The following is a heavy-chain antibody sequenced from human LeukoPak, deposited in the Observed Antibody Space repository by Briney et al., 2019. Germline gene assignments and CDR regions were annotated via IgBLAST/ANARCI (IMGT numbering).Heavy chain of an antibody. J-gene: IGHJ4*02. V-gene: IGHV1-2*02. CDR3: ARDLPIAARPGFDY. CDR2: INPNSGGT. CDR1: GYTFTGYY. D-gene: IGHD6-6*01. Sequence: ASVKVSCKASGYTFTGYYMHWVRQAPGQGLEWMGWINPNSGGTNYAQKFQGRVTMTRDTSISTAYMELRSLRSDDTAVYYCARDLPIAARPGFDYWGQGTLVTVSS.